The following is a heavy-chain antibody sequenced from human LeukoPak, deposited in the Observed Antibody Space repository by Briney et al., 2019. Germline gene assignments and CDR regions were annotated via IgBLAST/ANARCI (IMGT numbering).Heavy chain of an antibody. J-gene: IGHJ6*03. D-gene: IGHD1-26*01. CDR3: ARASGIVGAWYYMDV. Sequence: GASVKVSCKASGYTFTSYYMHWVRQAPGQGLEWMGIINPSGGSTSYAQKFQGRVTMTRDMSTSTVYMELSSLRSEDTAVYYCARASGIVGAWYYMDVWGKGTTVTVSS. CDR2: INPSGGST. V-gene: IGHV1-46*01. CDR1: GYTFTSYY.